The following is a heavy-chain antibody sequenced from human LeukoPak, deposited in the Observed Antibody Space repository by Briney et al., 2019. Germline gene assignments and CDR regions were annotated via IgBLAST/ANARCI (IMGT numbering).Heavy chain of an antibody. CDR3: ASFSLARQQPFYYYYGMDV. D-gene: IGHD6-13*01. J-gene: IGHJ6*02. CDR2: IYYSGST. V-gene: IGHV4-59*01. Sequence: PSETLSLTCIVSGASISSYYWSWIRQPPGKGLEWIGYIYYSGSTNYNPSLKSRVTISVDTSKNQFSLKLSSVTAADTAVYYCASFSLARQQPFYYYYGMDVWGQGTTVTVSS. CDR1: GASISSYY.